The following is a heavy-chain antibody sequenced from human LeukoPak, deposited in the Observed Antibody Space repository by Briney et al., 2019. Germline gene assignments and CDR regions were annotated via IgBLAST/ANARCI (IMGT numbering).Heavy chain of an antibody. V-gene: IGHV3-64*01. D-gene: IGHD1-7*01. J-gene: IGHJ4*02. Sequence: GGSLRLSCAASGFTFSNYALHWVRQAPGKELEYVSAISSNGDATFYANSVKGRFTISRDNSKNTLYLQMGSLRAEDMAVYYCGRFGNYREFDYWGQGTLVTVSS. CDR1: GFTFSNYA. CDR3: GRFGNYREFDY. CDR2: ISSNGDAT.